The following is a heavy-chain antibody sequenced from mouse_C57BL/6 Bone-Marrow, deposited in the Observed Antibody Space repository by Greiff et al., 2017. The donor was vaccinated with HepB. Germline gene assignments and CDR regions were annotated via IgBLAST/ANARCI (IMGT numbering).Heavy chain of an antibody. V-gene: IGHV1-81*01. CDR2: IYPRSGNT. CDR1: GYTFTSYG. J-gene: IGHJ1*03. CDR3: ARKCYSNYRYFDV. D-gene: IGHD2-5*01. Sequence: QVQLKESGAELARPGASVKLSCKASGYTFTSYGISWVKQRTGQGLEWIGEIYPRSGNTYYNEKFKGKATLTADKSSSTAYMELRSLTSEDSAVYFCARKCYSNYRYFDVWGTGTTVTVSS.